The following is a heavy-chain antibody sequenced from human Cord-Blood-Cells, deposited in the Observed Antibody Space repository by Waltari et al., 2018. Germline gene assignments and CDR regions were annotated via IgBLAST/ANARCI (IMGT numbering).Heavy chain of an antibody. CDR1: GGTFSSYA. V-gene: IGHV1-69*12. CDR2: IIPIFGTA. J-gene: IGHJ6*02. Sequence: QVQLAQSGAEVKKPGSSVKVSCKASGGTFSSYAISWVRQAPGKGLEWLGGIIPIFGTANYAQKFQGRVTITADESTSTAYMELSSLRSEDTAVYYCARAGGYSYGHYYYYGMDVWGQGTTVTVSS. CDR3: ARAGGYSYGHYYYYGMDV. D-gene: IGHD5-18*01.